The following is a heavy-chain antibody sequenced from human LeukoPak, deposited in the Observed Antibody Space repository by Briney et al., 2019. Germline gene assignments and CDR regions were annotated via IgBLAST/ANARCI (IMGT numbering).Heavy chain of an antibody. Sequence: GGSLRLSCAASRFTFSSYEMNWVRQAPGKGLEWVSYISSSGSTIYYADSVKGRFTISRDNSKNSLYLQMNSLRAEDTAVYYCATGGVRGVHFWDSWGTFDYWGQGTLVTVSS. D-gene: IGHD3-10*01. CDR3: ATGGVRGVHFWDSWGTFDY. CDR2: ISSSGSTI. J-gene: IGHJ4*02. CDR1: RFTFSSYE. V-gene: IGHV3-48*03.